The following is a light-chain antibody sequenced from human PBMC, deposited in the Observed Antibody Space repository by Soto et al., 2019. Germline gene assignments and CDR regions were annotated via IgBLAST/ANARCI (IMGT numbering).Light chain of an antibody. CDR1: QSVSSSY. J-gene: IGKJ4*01. CDR3: LHYSTYPLT. V-gene: IGKV3-20*01. Sequence: LWAKSAVPLSLSPSTLATPFCGTSQSVSSSYLAWYQQKPGQAPRLLIYGASSRATGIPDRFSGSGSGTDFTLTISSLQTDDFASYYCLHYSTYPLTFGGGTKVDIK. CDR2: GAS.